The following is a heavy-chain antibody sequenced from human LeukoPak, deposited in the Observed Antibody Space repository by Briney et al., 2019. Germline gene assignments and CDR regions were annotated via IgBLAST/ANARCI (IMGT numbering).Heavy chain of an antibody. CDR1: GFTLSDSW. J-gene: IGHJ1*01. V-gene: IGHV3-7*01. D-gene: IGHD2/OR15-2a*01. CDR3: ATYSTRNAREFQS. Sequence: PGGSLRLSCEASGFTLSDSWMTWVRQTPGKGLEWVANIKTDGSEKYYVDSVKGRFTISRDNAKNSLYLQMNSLRAEDTAMYYCATYSTRNAREFQSWGQGTLVTVSS. CDR2: IKTDGSEK.